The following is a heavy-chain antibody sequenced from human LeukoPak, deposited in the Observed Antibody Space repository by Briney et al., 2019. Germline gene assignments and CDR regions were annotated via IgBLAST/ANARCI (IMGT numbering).Heavy chain of an antibody. CDR1: GFTFSGSA. J-gene: IGHJ4*02. V-gene: IGHV3-73*01. D-gene: IGHD6-6*01. CDR3: ARDPGAYSSSPIDY. Sequence: PGGSLRLSCAASGFTFSGSAMHWVRQASGKGLEWVGRIRSKANSYATAYAASVKGRFTISRDNARNSLYLRMNSLRAEDTAVYYCARDPGAYSSSPIDYWGQGTLVTVSS. CDR2: IRSKANSYAT.